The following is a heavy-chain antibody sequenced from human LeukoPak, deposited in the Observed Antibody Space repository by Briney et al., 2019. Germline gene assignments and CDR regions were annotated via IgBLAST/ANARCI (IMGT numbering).Heavy chain of an antibody. D-gene: IGHD6-13*01. J-gene: IGHJ4*02. Sequence: GGSLRLSCAASGFTFSLYSMNWVRQAPGKGLEWVSYISSRSRTIYYADSVKGRFTISRDNAKNSLYLQMNSLRAEDTAVYYCARDSIAAAGGFDYWGQGTLVTVSS. V-gene: IGHV3-48*01. CDR2: ISSRSRTI. CDR3: ARDSIAAAGGFDY. CDR1: GFTFSLYS.